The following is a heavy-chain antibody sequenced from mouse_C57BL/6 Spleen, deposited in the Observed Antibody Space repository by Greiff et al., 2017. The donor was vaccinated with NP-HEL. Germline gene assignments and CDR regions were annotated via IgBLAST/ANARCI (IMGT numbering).Heavy chain of an antibody. D-gene: IGHD1-1*01. V-gene: IGHV1-69*01. CDR2: IDPSDSYT. CDR1: GYTFTSYW. CDR3: ARSPTTVVPYWYFDV. Sequence: VQLQQPGAELVMPGASVKLSCKASGYTFTSYWMHWVKQRPGQGLEWIGEIDPSDSYTNYNQKFKGKSTLTVDKSSSTAYMQLSSLTSEDSAVYYCARSPTTVVPYWYFDVWGTGTTVTVSS. J-gene: IGHJ1*03.